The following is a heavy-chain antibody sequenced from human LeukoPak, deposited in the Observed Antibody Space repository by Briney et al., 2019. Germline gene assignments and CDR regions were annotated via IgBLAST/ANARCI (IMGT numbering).Heavy chain of an antibody. D-gene: IGHD6-19*01. V-gene: IGHV6-1*01. Sequence: QTLSLTCAISGDSVSSNSAAWNWIRQSPSRGLEWLGRTYDRSKWYNDYAVAVKSLIIINPDTSKNQFSLQLNSVTPEDTAVYYCARDPAAVAGKGGFDYWGQGTLVTVSS. J-gene: IGHJ4*02. CDR2: TYDRSKWYN. CDR3: ARDPAAVAGKGGFDY. CDR1: GDSVSSNSAA.